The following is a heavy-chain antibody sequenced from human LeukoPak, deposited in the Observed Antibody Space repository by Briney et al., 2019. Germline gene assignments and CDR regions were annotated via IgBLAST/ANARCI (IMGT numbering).Heavy chain of an antibody. Sequence: EASVKVSCKASTYTFTNYDINWLRHATGQRLEWMGWMNPYNGNTGYAQKFQGRVTTTRNTSINTAHMGLGSLTSEDTAVYFCARGSPKCGGDCFDYWGQGTLVTVSS. CDR2: MNPYNGNT. V-gene: IGHV1-8*01. D-gene: IGHD2-21*01. CDR1: TYTFTNYD. J-gene: IGHJ4*02. CDR3: ARGSPKCGGDCFDY.